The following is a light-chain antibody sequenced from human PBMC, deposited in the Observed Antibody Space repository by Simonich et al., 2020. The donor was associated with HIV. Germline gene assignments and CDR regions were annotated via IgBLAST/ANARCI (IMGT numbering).Light chain of an antibody. CDR2: KAS. Sequence: DIQMTQSPSTLSASVGDRVTITCRASQSISRWLAWYQQKPGKAPKLLIDKASGLESGVPSRFSGSGSGTEFTLTISSLQSEDFAVYYCQQYNNWPPPITFGQGTRLEIK. CDR3: QQYNNWPPPIT. J-gene: IGKJ5*01. V-gene: IGKV1-5*03. CDR1: QSISRW.